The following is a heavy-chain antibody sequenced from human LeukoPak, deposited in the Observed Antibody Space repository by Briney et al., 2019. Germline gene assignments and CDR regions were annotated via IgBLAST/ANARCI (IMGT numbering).Heavy chain of an antibody. D-gene: IGHD3-3*01. CDR3: ARSRSTIFESWFDP. J-gene: IGHJ5*02. CDR2: ISTSSNTI. Sequence: GGSLRLSCEASGFNFSDYYMSWIRQAPGKGLEWLSYISTSSNTIYYADAVKGRFTISRDNGKNSLYLQMNSLRAEDTAVYYCARSRSTIFESWFDPWGQGTLVTVSS. CDR1: GFNFSDYY. V-gene: IGHV3-11*04.